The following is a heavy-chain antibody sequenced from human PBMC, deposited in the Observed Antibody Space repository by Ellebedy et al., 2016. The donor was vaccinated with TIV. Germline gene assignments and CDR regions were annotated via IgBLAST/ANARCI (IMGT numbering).Heavy chain of an antibody. V-gene: IGHV3-72*01. CDR2: IRKKTNRYTT. D-gene: IGHD4-23*01. CDR1: GFTFSDHY. CDR3: ARVVTSLWYFDL. J-gene: IGHJ2*01. Sequence: GESLKISCAASGFTFSDHYMDWVRQAPGKGLEWVGRIRKKTNRYTTEYAASVKGRFTISRDDSKNSLYMQMNSLKTEDTALYYCARVVTSLWYFDLWGRGTLVSVSS.